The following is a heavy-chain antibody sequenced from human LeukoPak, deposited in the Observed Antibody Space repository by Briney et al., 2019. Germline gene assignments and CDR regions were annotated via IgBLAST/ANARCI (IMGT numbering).Heavy chain of an antibody. J-gene: IGHJ4*02. D-gene: IGHD3-22*01. V-gene: IGHV1-18*01. CDR1: GCTFTSYG. CDR2: ISAYNGNT. CDR3: ARVRYYYDSSGYSYHFDY. Sequence: ASVKVSCKASGCTFTSYGISWVRQAPGQGLEWMGWISAYNGNTNYAQKLQGRVTMTTDTSTSTAYMELRSLRSDDTAVYYCARVRYYYDSSGYSYHFDYWGQGTLVTVSS.